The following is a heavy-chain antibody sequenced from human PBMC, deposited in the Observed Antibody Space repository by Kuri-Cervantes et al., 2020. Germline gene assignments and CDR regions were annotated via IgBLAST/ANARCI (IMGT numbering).Heavy chain of an antibody. CDR2: INSDGTST. CDR1: GFTFTTYC. J-gene: IGHJ3*02. CDR3: ARVAAAGISSDAFDI. D-gene: IGHD6-13*01. Sequence: GESLKISCAASGFTFTTYCMHWVRQAPGKGLVWVSRINSDGTSTSYSDNVKGRFTISRDNAKNTLYLQMNSLRAEDTAVYYCARVAAAGISSDAFDIWGQGTMVTVSS. V-gene: IGHV3-74*01.